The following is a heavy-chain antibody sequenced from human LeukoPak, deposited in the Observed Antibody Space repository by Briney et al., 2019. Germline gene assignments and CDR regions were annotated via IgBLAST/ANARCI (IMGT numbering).Heavy chain of an antibody. V-gene: IGHV4-4*07. J-gene: IGHJ1*01. D-gene: IGHD3-22*01. CDR1: GGSISSYY. Sequence: SETLSLTCTVSGGSISSYYWSWIRQPAGKGLESIGHISTSGSTNYNPSLKSRVTISVDTSKNQFSLKLRSVTAADTAVYYCARVVQSTDSSGFYLPEYFQHWGQGTLVTVSS. CDR3: ARVVQSTDSSGFYLPEYFQH. CDR2: ISTSGST.